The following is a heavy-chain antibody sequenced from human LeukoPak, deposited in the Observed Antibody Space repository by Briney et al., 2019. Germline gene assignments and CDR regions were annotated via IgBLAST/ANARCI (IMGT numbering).Heavy chain of an antibody. V-gene: IGHV3-73*01. CDR2: ISSKANSYTT. D-gene: IGHD3-10*01. Sequence: GGSLRLSCAAAGFTISGSAMRCVRQASGEGLGLGGRISSKANSYTTAYAASVKVRFTISRDDSKNTAYLQMNSLKTEYTAVYYCTRRGHYYGSGSYYNYYYYGMDVWGKGTTVTVSS. J-gene: IGHJ6*04. CDR3: TRRGHYYGSGSYYNYYYYGMDV. CDR1: GFTISGSA.